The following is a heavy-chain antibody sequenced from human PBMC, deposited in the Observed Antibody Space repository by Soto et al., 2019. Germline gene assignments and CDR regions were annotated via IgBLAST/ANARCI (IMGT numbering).Heavy chain of an antibody. CDR3: ARDAAPTLNYPHGMDV. D-gene: IGHD1-7*01. J-gene: IGHJ6*02. Sequence: SQTLSLTCAISVDSLSANIAAWSWIRQSPSRCLGWLGRTLYRSSKWYNEYAVSVKSRMTINPDTSKNQFSLQLNSVTPEDTAVYYCARDAAPTLNYPHGMDVWGQGTAVTVSS. V-gene: IGHV6-1*01. CDR1: VDSLSANIAA. CDR2: TLYRSSKWYN.